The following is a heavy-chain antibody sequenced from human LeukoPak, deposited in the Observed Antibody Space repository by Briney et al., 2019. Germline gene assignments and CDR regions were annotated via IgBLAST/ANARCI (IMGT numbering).Heavy chain of an antibody. CDR1: GDSISGYH. V-gene: IGHV4-59*12. CDR2: VHYSGAT. CDR3: ARATGGGIFDH. J-gene: IGHJ4*02. Sequence: SETLSLTCIVSGDSISGYHWSWIRQPPEKGLEWIGYVHYSGATSYNPSLRSRVTISVDTSNNQFSLKMTSVTAANTAVYYCARATGGGIFDHWGQGTLVTVS. D-gene: IGHD3-16*01.